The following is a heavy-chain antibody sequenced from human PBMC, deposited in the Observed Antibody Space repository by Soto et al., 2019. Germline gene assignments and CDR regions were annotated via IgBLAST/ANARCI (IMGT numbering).Heavy chain of an antibody. D-gene: IGHD1-7*01. CDR1: GGSISSSSYY. J-gene: IGHJ4*02. Sequence: QLQLQESGPGLVKPSETLSLTCTVSGGSISSSSYYWGWIRQPPGKGLEWIGSIYYSGSTYYNPSLKSRVTISVDTSKNHFSQKLSSVTAADTAGYYCARLEGRGELPGSHFDYWGQGTLVTVSS. CDR3: ARLEGRGELPGSHFDY. V-gene: IGHV4-39*02. CDR2: IYYSGST.